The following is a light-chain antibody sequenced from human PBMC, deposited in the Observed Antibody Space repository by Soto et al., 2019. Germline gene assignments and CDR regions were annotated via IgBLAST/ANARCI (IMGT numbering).Light chain of an antibody. Sequence: EIVLTQSPGTLSLSPGERATLSCRASQSVSSSYLAWYQQKPGQAPRLLIYGASSRATGIPDRFSGSGSGTDFTLTISRLEPEDFAVYYCQQYGSFALTFGGGTKVDNK. V-gene: IGKV3-20*01. J-gene: IGKJ4*01. CDR1: QSVSSSY. CDR2: GAS. CDR3: QQYGSFALT.